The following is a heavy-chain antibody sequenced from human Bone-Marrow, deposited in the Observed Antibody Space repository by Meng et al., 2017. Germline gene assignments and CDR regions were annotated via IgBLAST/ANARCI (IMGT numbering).Heavy chain of an antibody. D-gene: IGHD3-10*01. V-gene: IGHV1-69*13. CDR2: IIPIFGTA. J-gene: IGHJ6*02. CDR3: ARVGKTRVHFQRSGSYYKSYYYYGMDV. Sequence: SVKVSCKASVGTFSSYAISWVRQAPGQGLEWMGGIIPIFGTANYAQKFQGRVTITADESTSTAYMELSSLRSEDTAVYYCARVGKTRVHFQRSGSYYKSYYYYGMDVWGQGTTVTVSS. CDR1: VGTFSSYA.